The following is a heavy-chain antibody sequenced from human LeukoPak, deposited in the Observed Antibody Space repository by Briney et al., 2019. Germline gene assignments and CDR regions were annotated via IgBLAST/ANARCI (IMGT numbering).Heavy chain of an antibody. D-gene: IGHD3-3*01. CDR1: GGSISSYY. CDR3: ARDFWSGYYQPFDY. Sequence: SETLSLTCTVSGGSISSYYWSWIRQPPGKGLEWIGYIYYSGSTNYNPSLKSRVTISVDTSKNQFSLKLSSVTAADTAVYYCARDFWSGYYQPFDYWGQGTLVTVSS. J-gene: IGHJ4*02. V-gene: IGHV4-59*01. CDR2: IYYSGST.